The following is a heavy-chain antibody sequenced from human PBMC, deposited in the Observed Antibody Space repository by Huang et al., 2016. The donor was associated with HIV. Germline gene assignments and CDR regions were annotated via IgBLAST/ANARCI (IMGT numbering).Heavy chain of an antibody. CDR3: ARGSAGVLWFGEM. V-gene: IGHV3-30*04. CDR2: ISYDGMNK. J-gene: IGHJ4*02. D-gene: IGHD3-10*01. Sequence: QERLVESGGGVVQPGRSLRLSCAASGFTFSSYAMHWVRQGTGKGWEWVAVISYDGMNKHYVDSVKGRFTISRDNSKKMLYLQMNSLRMGDTAVYYCARGSAGVLWFGEMWGQGTLVTVS. CDR1: GFTFSSYA.